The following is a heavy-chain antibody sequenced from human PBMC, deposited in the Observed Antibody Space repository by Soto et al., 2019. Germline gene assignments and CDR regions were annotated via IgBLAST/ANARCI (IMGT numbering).Heavy chain of an antibody. CDR3: ARDPNYSTGPFDC. CDR1: GASISSYH. Sequence: SETLSLTCSVSGASISSYHWSWIRQPPGKGLEWIGYIYYTGSTNYNPSLKSRVTMSLDTSKNQFSLKLSSVTAADTAVYYCARDPNYSTGPFDCWGQRTLVTVSS. D-gene: IGHD2-8*02. J-gene: IGHJ4*02. V-gene: IGHV4-59*08. CDR2: IYYTGST.